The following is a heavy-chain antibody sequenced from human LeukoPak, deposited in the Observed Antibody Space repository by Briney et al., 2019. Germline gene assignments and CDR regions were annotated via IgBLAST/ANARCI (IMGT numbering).Heavy chain of an antibody. CDR3: ARNWYYDILTGSRGDY. CDR1: GFTVSSNY. D-gene: IGHD3-9*01. V-gene: IGHV3-66*01. J-gene: IGHJ4*02. CDR2: IYSGGST. Sequence: GGSLRLSCAASGFTVSSNYMSWVRQAPGKGLEWVSVIYSGGSTYYADSVKGRFTISRDNSKNTLYLQMNSLRAEDTAVYYCARNWYYDILTGSRGDYWGQGTLVTVSS.